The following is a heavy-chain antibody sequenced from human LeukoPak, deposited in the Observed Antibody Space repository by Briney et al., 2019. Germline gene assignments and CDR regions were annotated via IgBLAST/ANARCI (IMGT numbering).Heavy chain of an antibody. CDR1: GFTFSNNW. CDR3: AFPRPDY. Sequence: GGSLRLSCAASGFTFSNNWMNWVRQAPGKGLVWVSRVSPDGSTTGYADSVKGRFTISRDNVKNTLYLQMDSLRAEDTTVYYCAFPRPDYWGQGTLVTVSS. V-gene: IGHV3-74*01. J-gene: IGHJ4*02. CDR2: VSPDGSTT.